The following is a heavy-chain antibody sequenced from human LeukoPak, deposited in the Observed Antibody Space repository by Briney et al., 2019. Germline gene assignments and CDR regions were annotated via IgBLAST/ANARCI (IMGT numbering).Heavy chain of an antibody. CDR1: GFTFSSYS. D-gene: IGHD3-10*01. J-gene: IGHJ4*02. Sequence: GGSLRLSCAASGFTFSSYSMNWVRQAPGKGLEWVSSISSSSSYIYYADSVKGRFTISRDNAKNSLYLQMNSLRAEDTAVYYCARESMVRGVIIFDYWGQGTLVTVSS. V-gene: IGHV3-21*01. CDR3: ARESMVRGVIIFDY. CDR2: ISSSSSYI.